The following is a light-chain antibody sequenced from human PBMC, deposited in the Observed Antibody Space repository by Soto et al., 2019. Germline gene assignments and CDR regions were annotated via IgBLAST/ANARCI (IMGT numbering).Light chain of an antibody. J-gene: IGKJ1*01. Sequence: EIVLTQSPGTLSLSPGERATLSCRASQSVSSSYLAWYQQKPGQAPRLLIYGASSRATGIPDRFSGSVSGTGFTLTISRLEPEDFAVYYCQQYGSSPPWTFGPGTKVAIK. CDR2: GAS. CDR1: QSVSSSY. CDR3: QQYGSSPPWT. V-gene: IGKV3-20*01.